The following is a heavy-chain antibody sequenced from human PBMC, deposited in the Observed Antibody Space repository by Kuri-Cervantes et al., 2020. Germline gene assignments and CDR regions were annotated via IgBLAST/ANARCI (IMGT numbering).Heavy chain of an antibody. Sequence: GSLRLSCTVSGGSISSSSYYWGWIRQPPGKGLEWIGSIYYSGSTYYNPSLKSRVTISVDTSKNQFSLKLSSVTAADTAVYYCARVVFRYYYDSSAQLGNWFDPWGQGTLVTVSS. CDR2: IYYSGST. CDR3: ARVVFRYYYDSSAQLGNWFDP. CDR1: GGSISSSSYY. D-gene: IGHD3-22*01. J-gene: IGHJ5*02. V-gene: IGHV4-39*07.